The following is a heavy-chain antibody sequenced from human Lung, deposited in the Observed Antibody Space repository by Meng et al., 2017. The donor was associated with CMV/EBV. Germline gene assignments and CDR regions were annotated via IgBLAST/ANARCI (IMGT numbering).Heavy chain of an antibody. CDR3: ARADYYNLMDV. Sequence: SETLSLTCTVSGASIDSDNYYWSWIRQPPGKGLEWIGYIYYSGSSFYNPSLKSRVTISLNMSKNQFSLYLSSVTAADTAVYYCARADYYNLMDVWGLGTTVTVSS. CDR2: IYYSGSS. V-gene: IGHV4-30-4*08. CDR1: GASIDSDNYY. J-gene: IGHJ6*02.